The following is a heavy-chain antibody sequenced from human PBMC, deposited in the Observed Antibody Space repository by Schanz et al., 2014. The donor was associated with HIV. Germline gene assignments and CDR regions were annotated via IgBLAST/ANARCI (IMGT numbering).Heavy chain of an antibody. J-gene: IGHJ5*02. CDR1: GFTFSSYA. Sequence: VQLVESGGGVVQPGRSLRLSCAASGFTFSSYAMSWVRQAPGKRLEWVANIKQDESEKYYADSVKGRFTISRDNAKNSLYLQMNSLRAEDTAVYYCVLPSAKIVGGLGEHYFDPWGQGTLVTVSS. D-gene: IGHD3-22*01. CDR2: IKQDESEK. V-gene: IGHV3-7*01. CDR3: VLPSAKIVGGLGEHYFDP.